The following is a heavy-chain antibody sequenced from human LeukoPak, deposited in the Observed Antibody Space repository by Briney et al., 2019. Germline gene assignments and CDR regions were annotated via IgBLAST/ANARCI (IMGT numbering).Heavy chain of an antibody. V-gene: IGHV3-7*01. CDR3: ARLNSGSRDAQDI. CDR1: GFTFTSYW. D-gene: IGHD1-26*01. Sequence: PGGSLRLSCAASGFTFTSYWMSWVRQAPGKGLEWVANIKQDGSEKYYVDSVKGRFTISRDNAKNSLYLQMNSLRAEDTAVYYCARLNSGSRDAQDIWGQGTMVTVSS. CDR2: IKQDGSEK. J-gene: IGHJ3*02.